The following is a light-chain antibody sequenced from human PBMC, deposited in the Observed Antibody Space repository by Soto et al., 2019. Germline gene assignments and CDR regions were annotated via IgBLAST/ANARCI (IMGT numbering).Light chain of an antibody. V-gene: IGKV3-20*01. J-gene: IGKJ5*01. CDR1: QSVRSER. Sequence: EIVLTQSPGTLSLSPGERAILSYRASQSVRSERLAWYQQKRGQAPTLLIFDASSRASGTPERFSGSGSGTDFTLNISRLEPEYFAVYYCQEYDGAPPITFGLGTRLEIK. CDR2: DAS. CDR3: QEYDGAPPIT.